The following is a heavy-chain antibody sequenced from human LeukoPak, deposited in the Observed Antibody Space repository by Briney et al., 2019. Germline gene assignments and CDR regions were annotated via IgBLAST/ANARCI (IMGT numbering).Heavy chain of an antibody. CDR1: GFTFSSYE. V-gene: IGHV3-48*03. Sequence: GGSLRLSCAASGFTFSSYEMNWVRQAPGKGLEWVSYISSSGSTIYYADSVKGRFTISRDNSKNTLYLQMNSLRAEDTAVYYCAKTRYCSSTSCKYYYYYYMDVWGKGTTVTVSS. CDR3: AKTRYCSSTSCKYYYYYYMDV. J-gene: IGHJ6*03. CDR2: ISSSGSTI. D-gene: IGHD2-2*01.